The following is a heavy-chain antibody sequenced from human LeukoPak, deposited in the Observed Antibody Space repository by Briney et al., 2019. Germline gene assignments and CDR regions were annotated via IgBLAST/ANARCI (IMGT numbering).Heavy chain of an antibody. CDR2: INSDGSST. V-gene: IGHV3-74*01. Sequence: PGGSLRLSCAASGFTFSSYWMHWVRQAPGKGLVWVSRINSDGSSTSYADSVKGRFTISRDNAKNTLYLQMNSLRAEDTAVYYCARDKTNLGARGVIDYWGQGTLVTVSS. CDR1: GFTFSSYW. J-gene: IGHJ4*02. D-gene: IGHD3-10*01. CDR3: ARDKTNLGARGVIDY.